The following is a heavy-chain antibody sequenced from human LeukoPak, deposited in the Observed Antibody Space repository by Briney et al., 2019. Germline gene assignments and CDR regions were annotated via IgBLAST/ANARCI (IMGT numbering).Heavy chain of an antibody. V-gene: IGHV4-4*07. CDR3: AREPSTVSWVDP. Sequence: SETLSLTCTVSGGSTSGYYWSWIRQPAGKGLEWIGRIYSSGSTNYNPSLKSRVTMSVDTSKNQFSLNLSSVTAADTAVYYCAREPSTVSWVDPWGQGTLVTVSS. CDR1: GGSTSGYY. CDR2: IYSSGST. D-gene: IGHD2-8*02. J-gene: IGHJ5*02.